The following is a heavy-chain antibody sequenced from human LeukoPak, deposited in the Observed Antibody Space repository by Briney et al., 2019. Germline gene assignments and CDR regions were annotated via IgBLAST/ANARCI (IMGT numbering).Heavy chain of an antibody. Sequence: GESLKISCKGSGYTFASNWIGWVRQMPGKGLEWMGIIYPGDSDTRYRPSFQGQVTISADKSISTAYLQWSSLKASDTAMYYCARHANSGSYNSAFSHWGQGTLVTVSS. J-gene: IGHJ4*02. CDR3: ARHANSGSYNSAFSH. CDR1: GYTFASNW. V-gene: IGHV5-51*01. D-gene: IGHD3-10*01. CDR2: IYPGDSDT.